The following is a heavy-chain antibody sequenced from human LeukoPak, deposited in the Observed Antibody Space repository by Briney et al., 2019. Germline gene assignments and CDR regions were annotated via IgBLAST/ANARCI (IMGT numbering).Heavy chain of an antibody. J-gene: IGHJ4*02. CDR3: ARIVAGNSFDY. CDR2: ISYDGSNK. V-gene: IGHV3-30-3*01. CDR1: GFTFSSYW. D-gene: IGHD6-19*01. Sequence: GGSLRLSCAASGFTFSSYWMSWVRQAPGKGLEWVAVISYDGSNKYYADSVKGRFTISRDNSKNTLYLQMNSLRAEDTAVYYCARIVAGNSFDYWGQGTLVTVSS.